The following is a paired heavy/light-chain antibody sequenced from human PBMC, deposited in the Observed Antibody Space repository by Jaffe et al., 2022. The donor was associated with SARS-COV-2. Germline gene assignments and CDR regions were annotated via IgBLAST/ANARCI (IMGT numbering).Light chain of an antibody. Sequence: DIQMTQSPSSLSASVGDRVTITCRASQSINTYLNWYQKKPGKAPKLLIYAASSFQSGVPSRFSGSGSGTDFTLTISSLQPEDSATYYCQQSSSTPYTFGQGTKLEIK. CDR1: QSINTY. CDR3: QQSSSTPYT. CDR2: AAS. V-gene: IGKV1-39*01. J-gene: IGKJ2*01.
Heavy chain of an antibody. J-gene: IGHJ4*02. CDR3: ARDPASYSSGWYFDY. CDR2: INQDGSEK. D-gene: IGHD6-19*01. V-gene: IGHV3-7*01. CDR1: GFTFSNYW. Sequence: EVQLVESGGGLVQPGGSLRLSCAASGFTFSNYWMTWVRQAPGKGLEWVANINQDGSEKYYLDSVKGRFTISRDNAKNSLYLQVNSLRAEDTAVYYCARDPASYSSGWYFDYWGQGTLVTVSS.